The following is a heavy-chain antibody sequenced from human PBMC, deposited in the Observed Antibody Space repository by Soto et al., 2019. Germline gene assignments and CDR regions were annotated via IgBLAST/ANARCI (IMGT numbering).Heavy chain of an antibody. Sequence: QVQLVQSGAEVKKPGSSVKVSCKASGGPLSNYVISWVRQAPGQGLEWMGGIMSIFGTPNYAEKFQGRVKISADESTNKVYMELSSLTSEDTAVYYCANIRGRHCSNGVCSKVGYWGQGTLVIVSS. CDR3: ANIRGRHCSNGVCSKVGY. CDR2: IMSIFGTP. CDR1: GGPLSNYV. D-gene: IGHD2-8*01. V-gene: IGHV1-69*01. J-gene: IGHJ4*02.